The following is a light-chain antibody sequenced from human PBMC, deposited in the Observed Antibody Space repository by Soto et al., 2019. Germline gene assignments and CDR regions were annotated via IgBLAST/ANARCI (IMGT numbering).Light chain of an antibody. CDR1: QSISSW. Sequence: DIQMTQSPSTLSASVGDRVTITCRASQSISSWLAWYQQKPGKAPKVLIYDASSFESGVPSRFSGSGSGTEFTLTISSLQPDDFATYFCQQYSSYSRTFGQGTKVEIK. J-gene: IGKJ1*01. CDR2: DAS. CDR3: QQYSSYSRT. V-gene: IGKV1-5*01.